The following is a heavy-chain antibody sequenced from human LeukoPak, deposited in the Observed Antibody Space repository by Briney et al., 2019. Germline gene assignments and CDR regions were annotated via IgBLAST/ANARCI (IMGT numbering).Heavy chain of an antibody. CDR2: IIPIFGTA. Sequence: SVKVSCKASGGTFSSYAISWVRQAPGQGLEWMGGIIPIFGTANYAQKFQGRATITADESTSTAYMELSSLRSEDTAVYYCARDVTSIVVVTANYGDQIGDAFDIWGQGTMVTVSS. CDR3: ARDVTSIVVVTANYGDQIGDAFDI. V-gene: IGHV1-69*01. J-gene: IGHJ3*02. D-gene: IGHD2-21*02. CDR1: GGTFSSYA.